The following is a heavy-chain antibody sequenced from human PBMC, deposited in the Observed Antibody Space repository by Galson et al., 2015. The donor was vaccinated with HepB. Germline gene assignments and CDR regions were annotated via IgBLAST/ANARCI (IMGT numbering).Heavy chain of an antibody. CDR1: GFTFSDYY. CDR3: ARDFVGVDPGAGRYFDY. V-gene: IGHV3-11*05. D-gene: IGHD3-3*01. Sequence: SLRLSCAASGFTFSDYYMSWIRQAPGEGLEWVSYISSSSSYTNYADSVKGRFTISRDNAKNSLYLQMNSLRAEDTAVYYCARDFVGVDPGAGRYFDYWGQGTLVTVSS. CDR2: ISSSSSYT. J-gene: IGHJ4*02.